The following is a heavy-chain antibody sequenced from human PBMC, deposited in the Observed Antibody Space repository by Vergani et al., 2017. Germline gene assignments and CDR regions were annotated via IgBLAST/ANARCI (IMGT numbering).Heavy chain of an antibody. V-gene: IGHV1-46*01. CDR3: ARDGDVDTAMVSMGHADY. CDR2: INPSGGST. D-gene: IGHD5-18*01. CDR1: GYPFTSYY. Sequence: QVPLVQSGAEVKKPGASVKVSCKASGYPFTSYYMHWVRQAPGQGLEWMGIINPSGGSTSYAQKFQGRVTMTRDTSTSTVYMELSSLRSEDTAVYYCARDGDVDTAMVSMGHADYWGQGTLVTVSS. J-gene: IGHJ4*02.